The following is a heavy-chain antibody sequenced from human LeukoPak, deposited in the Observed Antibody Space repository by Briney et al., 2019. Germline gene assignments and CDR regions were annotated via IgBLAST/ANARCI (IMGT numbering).Heavy chain of an antibody. CDR2: MNPNSGNT. Sequence: ASVKVSCKASGYTFTSYDVNWVRQATGQGLEWMGWMNPNSGNTGYAQKFQGRVTITRNTSISTAYMELSSLRSEDTAVYYCARGSLLGTTLSEEYNWFDPWGQGTLVTVSS. J-gene: IGHJ5*02. CDR3: ARGSLLGTTLSEEYNWFDP. V-gene: IGHV1-8*03. CDR1: GYTFTSYD. D-gene: IGHD1-7*01.